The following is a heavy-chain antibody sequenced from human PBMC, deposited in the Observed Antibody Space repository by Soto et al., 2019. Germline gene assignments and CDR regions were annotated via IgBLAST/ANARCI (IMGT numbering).Heavy chain of an antibody. CDR2: TNPRDGST. CDR1: GYSLTGYY. Sequence: ASVKVSCKASGYSLTGYYMHWVRRAPGQGLGWMGITNPRDGSTNYAQKFQGRVTMTSDTSTSTVYMEMSSLRSDDTAMYYCARSYVTSRPIDFWGQGTLVTVSS. CDR3: ARSYVTSRPIDF. V-gene: IGHV1-46*01. J-gene: IGHJ4*02. D-gene: IGHD3-10*02.